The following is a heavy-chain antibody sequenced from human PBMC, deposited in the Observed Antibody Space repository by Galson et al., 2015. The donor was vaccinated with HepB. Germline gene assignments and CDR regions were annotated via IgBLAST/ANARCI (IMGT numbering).Heavy chain of an antibody. CDR1: GYTFTSYG. CDR3: ARDSGRSDYYYYYGMDV. Sequence: SVKVSCKASGYTFTSYGISWVRQAPGQGLEWMGWISAYNGNTNYAQKLQGRVTMTTDTSTSTAYMELRSLRSDDTAVYYCARDSGRSDYYYYYGMDVWGQGTTVTVSS. CDR2: ISAYNGNT. D-gene: IGHD3-10*01. V-gene: IGHV1-18*01. J-gene: IGHJ6*02.